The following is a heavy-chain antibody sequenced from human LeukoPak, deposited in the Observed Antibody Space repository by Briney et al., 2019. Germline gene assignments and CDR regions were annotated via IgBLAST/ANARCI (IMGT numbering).Heavy chain of an antibody. CDR1: VYTFTSYG. V-gene: IGHV1-18*01. J-gene: IGHJ4*02. Sequence: GASVKVSCKASVYTFTSYGISWVRQAPGQGLQWMGWISAYNGNTNYAQKLQGRVTMTTDTSTSTAYMELRSLRSDDTAVYYCATGDYGDYYDYWGQGTLVTVSS. CDR2: ISAYNGNT. D-gene: IGHD4-17*01. CDR3: ATGDYGDYYDY.